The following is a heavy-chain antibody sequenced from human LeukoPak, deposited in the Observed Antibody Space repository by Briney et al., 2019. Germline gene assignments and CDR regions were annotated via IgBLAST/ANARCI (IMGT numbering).Heavy chain of an antibody. CDR3: ARGYQWLVFDY. CDR2: ISSSGSTI. J-gene: IGHJ4*02. V-gene: IGHV3-48*03. D-gene: IGHD6-19*01. Sequence: SGGSLRLSCAASGFTFSSYEMNWVRQAPGKGLEWVSYISSSGSTIYYADSVKGRFTISRDNAKNSLYLQMNSLRAEDTAVYYCARGYQWLVFDYWGQGTLVTVSS. CDR1: GFTFSSYE.